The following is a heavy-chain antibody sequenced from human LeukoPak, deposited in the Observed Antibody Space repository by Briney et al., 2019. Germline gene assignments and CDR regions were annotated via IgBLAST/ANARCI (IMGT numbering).Heavy chain of an antibody. CDR1: GFIFSYYG. CDR2: IWPDGTIQ. CDR3: ARHNHDWGWGF. J-gene: IGHJ4*02. Sequence: GRSLRLSCAASGFIFSYYGMHWVRQAPGKGLEWLAVIWPDGTIQYYADPVKGRFTISRDNSKNTLYLQLTGLRADDSAVYYCARHNHDWGWGFWGQGAQVTVSS. V-gene: IGHV3-33*01. D-gene: IGHD2-8*02.